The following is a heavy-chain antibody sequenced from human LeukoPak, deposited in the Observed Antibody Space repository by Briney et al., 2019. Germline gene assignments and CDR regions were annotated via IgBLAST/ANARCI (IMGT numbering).Heavy chain of an antibody. CDR3: ARDTYYYDSSGYSPGRAFDI. CDR2: IYHSGST. Sequence: SETLSLTCAVSGGSISSGGYSWSWIRQPPGKGLEWIRYIYHSGSTYYNPSLKSRVTISVDRSKNQFSLKLSSVTAADTAVYYCARDTYYYDSSGYSPGRAFDIWGQGTMVTVSS. CDR1: GGSISSGGYS. V-gene: IGHV4-30-2*01. J-gene: IGHJ3*02. D-gene: IGHD3-22*01.